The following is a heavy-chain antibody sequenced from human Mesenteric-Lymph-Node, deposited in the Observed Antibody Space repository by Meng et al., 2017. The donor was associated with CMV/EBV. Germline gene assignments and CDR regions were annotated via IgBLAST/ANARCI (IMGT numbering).Heavy chain of an antibody. CDR1: GFTFSDYY. CDR3: ARDISSSSGYDAFDI. V-gene: IGHV3-11*01. D-gene: IGHD6-6*01. Sequence: GESLKISCAASGFTFSDYYMSWIRQAPGKGLEWVSYISSSGSTIYYADSVKGRFTISRDNAKNSLYLQMNSLRAEDTAVYYCARDISSSSGYDAFDIWGQGTMVT. J-gene: IGHJ3*02. CDR2: ISSSGSTI.